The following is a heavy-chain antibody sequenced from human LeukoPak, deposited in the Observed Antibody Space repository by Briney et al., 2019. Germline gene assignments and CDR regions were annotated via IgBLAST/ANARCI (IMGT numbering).Heavy chain of an antibody. J-gene: IGHJ6*03. D-gene: IGHD3-10*01. CDR1: GGSFSNYY. CDR2: INHIGSS. CDR3: ASVRRGFGESSKYYSYYYMDV. V-gene: IGHV4-34*01. Sequence: SETLSLTCAVYGGSFSNYYWSWIRQSPGKGLEWIVEINHIGSSNYNPSPKSRVSISADTSKYQFSLRLSAVTAADTAVYYCASVRRGFGESSKYYSYYYMDVWGNGTTVTISS.